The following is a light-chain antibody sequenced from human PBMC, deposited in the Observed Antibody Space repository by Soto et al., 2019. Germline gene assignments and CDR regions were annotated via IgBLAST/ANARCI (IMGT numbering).Light chain of an antibody. CDR1: QSVINY. J-gene: IGKJ5*01. CDR2: DAS. CDR3: QQRYNWPPST. V-gene: IGKV3-11*01. Sequence: EIVLTQSPATLSLSPGERATLSCRASQSVINYLAWFQQKPGQAPRLLIYDASKRATDIPARFSGSGSGTDSTLTISSLEPEDFAVYYCQQRYNWPPSTFGQGTRLEIK.